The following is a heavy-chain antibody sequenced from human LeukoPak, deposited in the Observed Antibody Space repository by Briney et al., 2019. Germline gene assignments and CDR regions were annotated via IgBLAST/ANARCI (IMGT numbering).Heavy chain of an antibody. CDR2: IIPIFGTA. Sequence: SVKVSCKASGGTFSSYAISWVRQAPGQGLECMGGIIPIFGTANYAQKFQGRVTITADESTSTAYMELSSLRSEDTAVYYCARDQDDILTGYYLDYWGQGTLVTVSS. CDR3: ARDQDDILTGYYLDY. CDR1: GGTFSSYA. D-gene: IGHD3-9*01. J-gene: IGHJ4*02. V-gene: IGHV1-69*13.